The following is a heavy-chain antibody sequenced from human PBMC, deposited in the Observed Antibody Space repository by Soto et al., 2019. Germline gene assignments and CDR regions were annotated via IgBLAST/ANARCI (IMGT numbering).Heavy chain of an antibody. CDR1: GVSMNNYY. V-gene: IGHV4-4*07. CDR2: INTRGNI. J-gene: IGHJ3*01. D-gene: IGHD2-2*01. CDR3: ARLQLPDVTGAFDV. Sequence: SETLSLTCTASGVSMNNYYWSWIRQPAGKGLEWIGHINTRGNINYNPSLNSRVTMSIDTSKRQSSLKLSSMTAADTAVYYCARLQLPDVTGAFDVWGQGTTVTVSS.